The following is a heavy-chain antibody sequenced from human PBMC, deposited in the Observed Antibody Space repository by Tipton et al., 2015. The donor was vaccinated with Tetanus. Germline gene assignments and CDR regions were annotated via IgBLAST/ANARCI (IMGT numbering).Heavy chain of an antibody. CDR2: IWFDGSNE. V-gene: IGHV3-33*08. J-gene: IGHJ1*01. CDR1: GFRFSYSG. CDR3: ARDVTTVAPYFLH. Sequence: SLRLSCAATGFRFSYSGMHWVRQAPGKGLEWVALIWFDGSNESYADSVKGRFTISRDNSKNTLYLQMNSLRAEDTAVYYCARDVTTVAPYFLHWGHGTLVTVSS. D-gene: IGHD4-23*01.